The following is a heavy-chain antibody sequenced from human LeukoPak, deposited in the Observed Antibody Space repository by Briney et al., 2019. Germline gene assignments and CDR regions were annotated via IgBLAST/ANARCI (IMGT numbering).Heavy chain of an antibody. J-gene: IGHJ6*02. D-gene: IGHD3-10*01. CDR2: ISGSGGST. V-gene: IGHV3-23*01. Sequence: GGSLRLSCAASGFTFSSYGMSWVRQAPGKGLEWVSAISGSGGSTYYADSVKGRFTISRDNSKNTLYLQMNSLRAEDTAVYYCAKNGVSYYYGMDVWGQGTTVTVSS. CDR1: GFTFSSYG. CDR3: AKNGVSYYYGMDV.